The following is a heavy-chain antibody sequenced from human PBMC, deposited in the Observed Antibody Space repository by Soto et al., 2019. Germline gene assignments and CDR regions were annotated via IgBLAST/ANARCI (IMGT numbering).Heavy chain of an antibody. CDR3: ARGSFSDGSSWFDP. V-gene: IGHV4-31*03. Sequence: PSETLSLTCTVSGGSINSDSYYWTWIRQRTGKGLEWSGYIYYTGTTYYCPSLTSRVTISVDTSTNQFSLKLGSVTAADTAVYYCARGSFSDGSSWFDPWGQGTLVTVSS. CDR2: IYYTGTT. D-gene: IGHD6-6*01. J-gene: IGHJ5*02. CDR1: GGSINSDSYY.